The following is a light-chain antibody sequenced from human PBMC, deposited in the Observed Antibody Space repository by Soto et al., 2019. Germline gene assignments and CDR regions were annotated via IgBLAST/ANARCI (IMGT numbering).Light chain of an antibody. CDR2: GAS. CDR1: QSVTSRY. J-gene: IGKJ1*01. CDR3: QQYSSSRT. V-gene: IGKV3-20*01. Sequence: IVFTQSPGTLYLSPGDRATVSCRASQSVTSRYFAWYQQKPGHAPRVLIYGASTRAAGIPDRFSGSESGTDFTLTINRMEPEDVAMYYCQQYSSSRTFGQGTKVDIK.